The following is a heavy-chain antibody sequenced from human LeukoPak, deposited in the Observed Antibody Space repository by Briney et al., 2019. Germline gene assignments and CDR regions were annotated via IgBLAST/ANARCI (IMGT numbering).Heavy chain of an antibody. J-gene: IGHJ4*02. CDR1: GLSFSSHA. Sequence: PGGSLRLSCAASGLSFSSHAMSWVRQAPGKGLEWVSAISGSSDSTYYADSVKGRFTISRDNSKNLLYVQMNSLRAEDTAIYYCAKESKFSFGYCFDYWGQGSLVTVSS. CDR3: AKESKFSFGYCFDY. D-gene: IGHD5-18*01. V-gene: IGHV3-23*01. CDR2: ISGSSDST.